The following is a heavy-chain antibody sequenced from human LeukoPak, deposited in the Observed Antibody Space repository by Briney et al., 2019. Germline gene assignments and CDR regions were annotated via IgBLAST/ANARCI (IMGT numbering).Heavy chain of an antibody. CDR2: ISGSSSYT. CDR3: ARALRLGELST. D-gene: IGHD3-16*02. V-gene: IGHV3-11*06. Sequence: GSLRLSCAASGFTFSDYYMNWVRQAPGKGLEWVSYISGSSSYTNHADSVKGRFTISRDNARNSLYLQMNSLRAEDTALYYCARALRLGELSTWGQGTMVTVSS. J-gene: IGHJ3*01. CDR1: GFTFSDYY.